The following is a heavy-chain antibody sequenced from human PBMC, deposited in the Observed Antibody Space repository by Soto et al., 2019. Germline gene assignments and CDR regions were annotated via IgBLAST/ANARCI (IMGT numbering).Heavy chain of an antibody. CDR2: ISYDGSST. V-gene: IGHV3-30-3*01. D-gene: IGHD6-6*01. CDR1: GFTFRDYA. J-gene: IGHJ6*02. CDR3: ARQGMAARKYFHGYLDV. Sequence: QVHLEESGGGVVQPGRSLRLSCAASGFTFRDYAFHWVRQAPGKGLEWVTLISYDGSSTLFADSVKGRFTISRDNSQKTLYLQMNSLRAEDTAVYYCARQGMAARKYFHGYLDVWGQGTTVIVSS.